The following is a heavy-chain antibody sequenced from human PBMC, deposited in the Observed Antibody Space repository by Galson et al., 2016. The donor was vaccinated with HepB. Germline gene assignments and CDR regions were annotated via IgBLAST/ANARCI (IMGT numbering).Heavy chain of an antibody. CDR1: GYTFTSYF. CDR2: INPAGGST. J-gene: IGHJ4*02. Sequence: SVKVSCKASGYTFTSYFIHWVRQAPGQGLEWMGIINPAGGSTDYAQKFQDRVTMTRDTSTSTRYMELSSLTSEDTAIYYCARAGGLHQWGYFDYWGQGSLVTVSS. D-gene: IGHD5-24*01. CDR3: ARAGGLHQWGYFDY. V-gene: IGHV1-46*01.